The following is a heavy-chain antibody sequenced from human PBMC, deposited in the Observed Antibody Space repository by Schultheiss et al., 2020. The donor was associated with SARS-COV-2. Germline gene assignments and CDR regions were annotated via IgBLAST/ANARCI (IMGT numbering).Heavy chain of an antibody. Sequence: SQTLSLTCTVSGGSISSSSSYWGWIRQPPGKGLEWIGSIYYSGSAYYNPSLKSRVTISVDTSKNQFSLKLSSVTAADTAVYYCARRKQISPPRDYYYMDVWGTGTTVTVSS. D-gene: IGHD2-15*01. J-gene: IGHJ6*03. CDR3: ARRKQISPPRDYYYMDV. V-gene: IGHV4-39*07. CDR2: IYYSGSA. CDR1: GGSISSSSSY.